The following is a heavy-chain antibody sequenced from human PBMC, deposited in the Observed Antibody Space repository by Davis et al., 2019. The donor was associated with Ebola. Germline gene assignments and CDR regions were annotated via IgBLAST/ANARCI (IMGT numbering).Heavy chain of an antibody. J-gene: IGHJ6*02. Sequence: AASVKVSCKASGYTFTGYYMHWVRQAPGQGLEWMGRTNPDSGGSDLAQKFQGWVTMTRNTSISTAYMELSSLRPEDTAVYYCARGVDTAMVYYYYGMDVWGQGTTVTVSS. V-gene: IGHV1-2*04. D-gene: IGHD5-18*01. CDR3: ARGVDTAMVYYYYGMDV. CDR2: TNPDSGGS. CDR1: GYTFTGYY.